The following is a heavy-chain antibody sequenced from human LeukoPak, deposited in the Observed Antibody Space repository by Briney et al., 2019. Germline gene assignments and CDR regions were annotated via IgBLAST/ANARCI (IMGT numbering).Heavy chain of an antibody. CDR2: IYYSGST. CDR3: AGGGVSYYYDSSGRFDY. J-gene: IGHJ4*02. V-gene: IGHV4-39*01. Sequence: SETLSLTCTVSGGSISSSSYYWGWIRQPPGKGLEWIGSIYYSGSTSYNPSLKSRVTISVDPSTNQFSLKLSSVTAADTAVYYCAGGGVSYYYDSSGRFDYWGQGTLVTVSS. D-gene: IGHD3-22*01. CDR1: GGSISSSSYY.